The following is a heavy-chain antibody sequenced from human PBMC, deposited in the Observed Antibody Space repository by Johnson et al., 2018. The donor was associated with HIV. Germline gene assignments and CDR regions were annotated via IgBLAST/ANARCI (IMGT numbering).Heavy chain of an antibody. CDR1: RFTFSSYW. Sequence: VQLVESGGGLVQPGGSLRLSCAASRFTFSSYWMHWVRQAPGKGLVWVSRINSDGSSTTYADSVKGRFTISRDNAKNSLFLQMNSLRAEDTAVYYCAREGELDAFDVWGQGTMVTVSS. D-gene: IGHD1-26*01. J-gene: IGHJ3*01. V-gene: IGHV3-74*01. CDR2: INSDGSST. CDR3: AREGELDAFDV.